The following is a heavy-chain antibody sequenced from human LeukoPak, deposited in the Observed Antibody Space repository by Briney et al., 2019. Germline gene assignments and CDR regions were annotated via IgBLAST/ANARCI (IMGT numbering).Heavy chain of an antibody. D-gene: IGHD3-10*02. CDR2: IYYSGST. J-gene: IGHJ3*02. Sequence: PSETLSLTCTVSGASISSYYWSWIRQPPGKGLEWIGYIYYSGSTNYNPSLKRRGTISVDTSKNQFSLKLSSVTAADTAVYYCARDQGYYVGLDAFDIWGQGTMVTVSS. CDR1: GASISSYY. CDR3: ARDQGYYVGLDAFDI. V-gene: IGHV4-59*01.